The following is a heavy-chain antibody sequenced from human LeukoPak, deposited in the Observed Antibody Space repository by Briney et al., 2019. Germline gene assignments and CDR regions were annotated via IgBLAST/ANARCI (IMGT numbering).Heavy chain of an antibody. Sequence: PSETLSLTCAVYGGSFSGYYWSWIRQPPGKGLEWIGEINHSGSTNYNPSLKSQVTISVDTSKNQFSLKLSSVTAADTAVYYCARGPIAALNWFDPWGQGTLVTVSS. CDR2: INHSGST. J-gene: IGHJ5*02. V-gene: IGHV4-34*01. CDR1: GGSFSGYY. D-gene: IGHD6-25*01. CDR3: ARGPIAALNWFDP.